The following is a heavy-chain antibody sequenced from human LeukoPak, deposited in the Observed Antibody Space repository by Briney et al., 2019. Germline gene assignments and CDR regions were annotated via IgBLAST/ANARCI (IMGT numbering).Heavy chain of an antibody. V-gene: IGHV1-18*01. CDR3: ARVAQHRYYYDSSAYRYYFDY. J-gene: IGHJ4*02. D-gene: IGHD3-22*01. CDR2: ISAYNGQR. CDR1: GYRFTSYG. Sequence: ASVKVSCKASGYRFTSYGISWVRLAPAQGLEGMGWISAYNGQRNYAQKFQGRVTMTTETSTSTAYLEVRSLRSDARAVYYCARVAQHRYYYDSSAYRYYFDYWGQGTLVPVSS.